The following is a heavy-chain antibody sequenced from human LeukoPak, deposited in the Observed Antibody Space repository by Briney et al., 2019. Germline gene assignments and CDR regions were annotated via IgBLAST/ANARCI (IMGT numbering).Heavy chain of an antibody. CDR3: ARDPAAYGYFQH. CDR1: GFTFSSYA. J-gene: IGHJ1*01. V-gene: IGHV3-30-3*01. D-gene: IGHD2-2*01. Sequence: PGGSLRLSCAASGFTFSSYAMHWVRQAPGKGLEWVAVISYDGSNKYYADSVKGRFTISRDNSKNTLYLQMNSLRAEDTAVYYCARDPAAYGYFQHWGQGTLVTVSS. CDR2: ISYDGSNK.